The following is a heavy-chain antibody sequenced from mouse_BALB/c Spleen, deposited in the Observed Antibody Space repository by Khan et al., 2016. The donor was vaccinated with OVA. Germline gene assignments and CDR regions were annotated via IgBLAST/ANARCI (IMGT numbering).Heavy chain of an antibody. D-gene: IGHD1-1*01. CDR3: ARGVYGSRGAWFAY. J-gene: IGHJ3*01. Sequence: VQLKESGPELVKPVASVKIPCKASGYTFTDYNMDWVKQSHGKSLEWIGDINPNNGYTVYNQKFKGKATLTVDKSSSTAYMELRSLTSEDTAVYYCARGVYGSRGAWFAYWGQGTLVTVSA. V-gene: IGHV1-18*01. CDR1: GYTFTDYN. CDR2: INPNNGYT.